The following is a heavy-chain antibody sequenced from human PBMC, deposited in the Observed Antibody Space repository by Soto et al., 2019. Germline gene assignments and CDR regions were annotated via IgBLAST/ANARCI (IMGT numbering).Heavy chain of an antibody. D-gene: IGHD3-22*01. CDR2: IYSGGST. Sequence: PGGSLRLSCAASGFTVSSNYMSWVRQAPGKGLEWVSVIYSGGSTYYADSVKGRFTISRDNSKNTLYLQMNSLRAEDTAVYYCASDSSGYYYYYGMDVWGQGTTVTVSS. J-gene: IGHJ6*02. V-gene: IGHV3-53*01. CDR1: GFTVSSNY. CDR3: ASDSSGYYYYYGMDV.